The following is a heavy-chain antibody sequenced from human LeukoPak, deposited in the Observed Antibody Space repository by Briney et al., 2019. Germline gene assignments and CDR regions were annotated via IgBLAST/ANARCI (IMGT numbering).Heavy chain of an antibody. J-gene: IGHJ4*02. V-gene: IGHV3-23*01. Sequence: GGSLRLSCEASGFTFSSYAMSWVRQAPGKGLEWVSAISGSGGSTYYADSVKGRLTISRDSSKNTLSLQMNSLRAEDTAVYYCAKGGSFDSWGQGTLVTVSS. CDR2: ISGSGGST. CDR3: AKGGSFDS. CDR1: GFTFSSYA. D-gene: IGHD3-10*01.